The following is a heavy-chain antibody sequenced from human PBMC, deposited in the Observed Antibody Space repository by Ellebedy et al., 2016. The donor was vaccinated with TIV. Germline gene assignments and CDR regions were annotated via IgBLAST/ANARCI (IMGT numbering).Heavy chain of an antibody. V-gene: IGHV1-46*01. CDR1: GYTLTELS. D-gene: IGHD6-13*01. J-gene: IGHJ6*03. CDR3: ARDLGGYSSPSFYYNYYMDV. CDR2: INPNGGST. Sequence: ASVKVSXXVSGYTLTELSMHWVRQAPGQGLEWMGIINPNGGSTSYPQKFQGRVTLTRDTSTSTVYMELSSLRSEDTAVYYCARDLGGYSSPSFYYNYYMDVWGEGTTVTVSS.